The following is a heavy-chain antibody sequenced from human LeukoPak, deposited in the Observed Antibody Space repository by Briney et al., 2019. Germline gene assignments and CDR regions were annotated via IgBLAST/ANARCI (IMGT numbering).Heavy chain of an antibody. D-gene: IGHD3-22*01. CDR2: INPNSGGT. CDR3: ARGALSHPYYYHSSGYYYDFDY. Sequence: ASVKVSCKASGYTFTGYYMHWVRQAPGQGLEWMGWINPNSGGTNYAQKFQGRVTMARDTSISTAYMELSRLRSDDTAVYYCARGALSHPYYYHSSGYYYDFDYWGQGTLVTVSS. J-gene: IGHJ4*02. V-gene: IGHV1-2*02. CDR1: GYTFTGYY.